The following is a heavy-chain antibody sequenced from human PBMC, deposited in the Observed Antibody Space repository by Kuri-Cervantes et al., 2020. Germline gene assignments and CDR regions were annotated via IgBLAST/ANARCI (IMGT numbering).Heavy chain of an antibody. D-gene: IGHD5-24*01. CDR2: IWYDGSNK. CDR1: GFTFSSYG. CDR3: ARAGFEMATIYYFDY. J-gene: IGHJ4*02. Sequence: GESLKISCAASGFTFSSYGMHWVRQAPGKGLEWVAVIWYDGSNKYYADSVKGRFTISRDNSKNTLYLQMNSLRAEDTAVYYCARAGFEMATIYYFDYWGQGTLVTVSS. V-gene: IGHV3-33*01.